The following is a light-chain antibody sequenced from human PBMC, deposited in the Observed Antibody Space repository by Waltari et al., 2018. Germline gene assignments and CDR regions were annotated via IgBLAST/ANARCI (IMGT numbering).Light chain of an antibody. Sequence: CTGTSSDVGRYDFVSWYQQHPGRVPKLIIFDVTKRPSGLPDRFSGSKSANTASLTVSGLQAEDEADYYCSSYTGRTVIFGGGTKLTVL. CDR2: DVT. CDR3: SSYTGRTVI. J-gene: IGLJ2*01. V-gene: IGLV2-8*01. CDR1: SSDVGRYDF.